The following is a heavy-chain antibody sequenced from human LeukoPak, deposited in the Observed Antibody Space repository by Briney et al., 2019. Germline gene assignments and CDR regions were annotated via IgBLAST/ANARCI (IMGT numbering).Heavy chain of an antibody. D-gene: IGHD3-22*01. V-gene: IGHV1-18*04. CDR1: GYTFTGYY. J-gene: IGHJ3*02. CDR3: ARDTDYYDSSGYSGVNYAFDI. Sequence: ASVKVSCKASGYTFTGYYMHWVRQAPGQGPEWMGWISGYSGDTNYAQNLKGRVTMTTDTSTTTAYMELRSLRSDDTAVYYCARDTDYYDSSGYSGVNYAFDIWGQGTMVTVSS. CDR2: ISGYSGDT.